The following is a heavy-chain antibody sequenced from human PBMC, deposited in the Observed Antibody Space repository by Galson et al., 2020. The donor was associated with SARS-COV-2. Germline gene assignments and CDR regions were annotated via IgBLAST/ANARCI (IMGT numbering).Heavy chain of an antibody. CDR2: ISYDGSNK. J-gene: IGHJ5*02. CDR1: GFTFSSYA. V-gene: IGHV3-30*04. CDR3: AREEVGAINWFHP. D-gene: IGHD1-26*01. Sequence: GESLKISCAASGFTFSSYAMHWVRQAPGKGLEWVAVISYDGSNKYYSDSVKGRFTISRDNSKNTLYLQMNSLRAEDTAVYYCAREEVGAINWFHPWGQGTLVTVSS.